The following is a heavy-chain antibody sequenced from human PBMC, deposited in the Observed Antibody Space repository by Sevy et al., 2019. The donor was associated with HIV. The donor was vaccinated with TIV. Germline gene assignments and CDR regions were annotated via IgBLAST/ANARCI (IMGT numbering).Heavy chain of an antibody. CDR1: GFTFSNAW. CDR2: IKSKTDGGTT. Sequence: GGSLRLSCAASGFTFSNAWMSWVRQAPGKGLEWVGRIKSKTDGGTTDYAAPVKGRFTISREDSKNTLYLQMNSLKTEDTAVYYCTSAGGEWWFDPWGQGTLVTVSS. CDR3: TSAGGEWWFDP. J-gene: IGHJ5*02. D-gene: IGHD3-10*01. V-gene: IGHV3-15*01.